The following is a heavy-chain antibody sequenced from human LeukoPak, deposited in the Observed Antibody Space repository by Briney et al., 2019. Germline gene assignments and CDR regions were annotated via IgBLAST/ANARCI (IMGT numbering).Heavy chain of an antibody. J-gene: IGHJ4*02. D-gene: IGHD3-22*01. V-gene: IGHV1-69*13. CDR3: ARSPRPHYYDSSGYYSVFDY. CDR1: GGTFSSYA. Sequence: SVKVSCKASGGTFSSYAISWVRQAPGQGLEWMGGIIPIFGTANYAQKFQGRVTITADESTSTAYMELSSLRSEDTAVYYCARSPRPHYYDSSGYYSVFDYWGQGTLVTVSS. CDR2: IIPIFGTA.